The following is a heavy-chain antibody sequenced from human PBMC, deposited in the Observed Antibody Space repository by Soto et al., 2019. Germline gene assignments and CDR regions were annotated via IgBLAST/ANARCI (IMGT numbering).Heavy chain of an antibody. CDR3: TRASSLDFDF. Sequence: SLRLSCTTSGFTFGDYALSWVRQAPGKGLEWVGFIRRNACGGTTDYAASVKGRFTISRDDSNSIAYLQMNSLRTEDTALYYCTRASSLDFDFWGQGTLVTASS. CDR2: IRRNACGGTT. V-gene: IGHV3-49*04. CDR1: GFTFGDYA. D-gene: IGHD3-16*01. J-gene: IGHJ4*02.